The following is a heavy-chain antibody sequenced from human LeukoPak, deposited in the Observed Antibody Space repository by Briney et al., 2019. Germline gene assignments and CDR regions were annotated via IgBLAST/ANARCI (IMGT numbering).Heavy chain of an antibody. CDR2: IYPGDSDT. J-gene: IGHJ4*02. D-gene: IGHD6-13*01. Sequence: GESLKISCKGSGYSFTSYWIGWASQMPGKALESMRIIYPGDSDTRYSPSFQGQVTISADKSISTAYLQWSSLKAPDTAMYYCARRSSSWYGGTYFDYWGQGTLVTVSS. CDR1: GYSFTSYW. V-gene: IGHV5-51*01. CDR3: ARRSSSWYGGTYFDY.